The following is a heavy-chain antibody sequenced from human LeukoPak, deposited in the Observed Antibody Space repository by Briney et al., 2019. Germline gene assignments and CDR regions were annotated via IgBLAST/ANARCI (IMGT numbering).Heavy chain of an antibody. CDR3: ARETRSGSKTYEF. CDR2: ISSGSDFI. Sequence: NPAGSLRLSCAASGFIFSDYYMTWIRQAPGKGLEWVSYISSGSDFITYADSVKGRFTISRDNAKNSLYLHMNSLGADDMAVYYCARETRSGSKTYEFWGQGTLVTVSS. CDR1: GFIFSDYY. V-gene: IGHV3-11*05. D-gene: IGHD3-3*01. J-gene: IGHJ4*02.